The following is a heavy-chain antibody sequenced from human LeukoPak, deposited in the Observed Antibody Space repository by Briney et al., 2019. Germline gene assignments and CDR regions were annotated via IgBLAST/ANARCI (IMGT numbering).Heavy chain of an antibody. CDR3: ASFAGYSSSWDAFDI. J-gene: IGHJ3*02. V-gene: IGHV3-23*01. Sequence: GGSLRLSCAASGFTFSSYAMSWVRQAPGKGLEWVSAISGSGGCTYYADSVKGRFTISRDNSKNTLYLQMNSLRAEDTAVYYCASFAGYSSSWDAFDIWGQGTMVTVSS. CDR1: GFTFSSYA. CDR2: ISGSGGCT. D-gene: IGHD6-13*01.